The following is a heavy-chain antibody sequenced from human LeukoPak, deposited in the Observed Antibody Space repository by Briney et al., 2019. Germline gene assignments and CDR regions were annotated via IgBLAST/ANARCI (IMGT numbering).Heavy chain of an antibody. V-gene: IGHV3-30*04. D-gene: IGHD3-10*02. CDR2: ISYDGSNK. Sequence: QTGGSLRLSCAASGFTFSSYAMHWVRQAPGKGLEWVAAISYDGSNKYYADSVKGRFTISRDNSKNTLYLQMNRLRIEDTAVYYCAKDRDAFVVRGVIINYWGQGTLVTVSS. CDR1: GFTFSSYA. J-gene: IGHJ4*02. CDR3: AKDRDAFVVRGVIINY.